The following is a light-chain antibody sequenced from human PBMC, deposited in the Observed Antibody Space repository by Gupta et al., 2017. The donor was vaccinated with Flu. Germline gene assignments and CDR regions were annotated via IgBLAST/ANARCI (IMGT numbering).Light chain of an antibody. J-gene: IGKJ1*01. CDR2: EVS. V-gene: IGKV1-39*01. CDR1: QNIGNY. CDR3: LQTFTVPWA. Sequence: DIQMTQSRSSLSCSVRDRVTITCRTSQNIGNYLHWYQHRPGRAPELLIYEVSTLQSGVPSRFSGSGSGKDFTLTISSLHPEDLATYYCLQTFTVPWAFGRGTKVEI.